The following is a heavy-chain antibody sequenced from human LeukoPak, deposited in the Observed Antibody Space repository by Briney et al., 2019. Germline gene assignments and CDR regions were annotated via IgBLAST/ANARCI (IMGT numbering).Heavy chain of an antibody. CDR1: GGSISSYY. V-gene: IGHV4-4*07. CDR3: ARDRRDGYNWDAFDI. Sequence: SETLSFTCTVSGGSISSYYWSWIRQPAGKGLEWIGRIYTSGSTNYNPSLKSRVTMSVDTSKNQFSLKLSSVTAADTAVYYCARDRRDGYNWDAFDIWGQGTMVTVSS. J-gene: IGHJ3*02. D-gene: IGHD5-24*01. CDR2: IYTSGST.